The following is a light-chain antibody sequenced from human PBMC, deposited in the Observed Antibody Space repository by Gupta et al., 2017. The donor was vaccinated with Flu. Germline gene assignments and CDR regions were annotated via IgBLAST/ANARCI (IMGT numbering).Light chain of an antibody. CDR1: SLRGHS. J-gene: IGLJ2*01. CDR3: CSRDGTPNVLL. CDR2: GQS. Sequence: SSELTQDPAVSVALGQTARIRCQGDSLRGHSASWSQQKSGQAPVLFLFGQSLRPSGIPERFSGSTSEGTASLTIXGXQAEDEXDYYCCSRDGTPNVLLFGGATKLTV. V-gene: IGLV3-19*01.